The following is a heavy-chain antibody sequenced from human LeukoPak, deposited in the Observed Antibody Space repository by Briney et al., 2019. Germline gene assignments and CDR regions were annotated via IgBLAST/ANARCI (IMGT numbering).Heavy chain of an antibody. CDR3: AREITIYGGNWFDP. Sequence: PSETLSLTCTVSGASVTTYYFTWLRRPAGKGLEWIGHTYTSGETNYNPSLKSRVTLSVDKSNNQFSLHLTSVTAADTAVYYCAREITIYGGNWFDPWGQGTLVTVSS. CDR1: GASVTTYY. D-gene: IGHD3-3*01. J-gene: IGHJ5*02. CDR2: TYTSGET. V-gene: IGHV4-4*07.